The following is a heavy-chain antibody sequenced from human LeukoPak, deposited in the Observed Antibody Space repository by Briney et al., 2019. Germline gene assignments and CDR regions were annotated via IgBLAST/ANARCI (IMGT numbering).Heavy chain of an antibody. CDR2: IYYSGTT. D-gene: IGHD4-17*01. Sequence: SETLSLICTVSGRSISYYYWSWIRQSPGKGLEWIGYIYYSGTTNYNPSLKSRVTISVDTSKNQFSLQLRSVTAADTAVYYCAREDPQTTVPEGMDVWGQGTTVTVSS. V-gene: IGHV4-59*01. CDR1: GRSISYYY. J-gene: IGHJ6*02. CDR3: AREDPQTTVPEGMDV.